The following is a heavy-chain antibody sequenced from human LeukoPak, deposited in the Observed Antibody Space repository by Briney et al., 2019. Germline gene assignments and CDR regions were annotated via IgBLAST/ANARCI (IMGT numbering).Heavy chain of an antibody. V-gene: IGHV3-73*01. CDR1: GLTFSGSA. CDR2: IRSKPNNYAT. J-gene: IGHJ4*02. D-gene: IGHD6-19*01. CDR3: TRSYITVADY. Sequence: GGSLRLSCAASGLTFSGSAIHWVRHASGKGLEWVGRIRSKPNNYATAYAASVKGRFTISRDDSKNTAYLQMNSLKTEDTAVYYCTRSYITVADYWGQGTLVTVSS.